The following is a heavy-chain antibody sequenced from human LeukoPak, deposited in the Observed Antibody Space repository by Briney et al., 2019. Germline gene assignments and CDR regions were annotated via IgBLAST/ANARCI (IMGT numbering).Heavy chain of an antibody. Sequence: SETLSLTCTVSGGSISSYYWSWIRQPPGKGLEWIGYISSSGSVNDNPSLRSRVTISVDTSKNQFFLNLSSVSAADTAVYYCARIPLGYSGAYYFDYWGQGTLVTVS. CDR2: ISSSGSV. D-gene: IGHD5-12*01. CDR1: GGSISSYY. J-gene: IGHJ4*02. CDR3: ARIPLGYSGAYYFDY. V-gene: IGHV4-4*09.